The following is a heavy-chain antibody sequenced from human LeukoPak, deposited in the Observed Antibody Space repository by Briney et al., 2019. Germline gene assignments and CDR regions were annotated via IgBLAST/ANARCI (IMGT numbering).Heavy chain of an antibody. Sequence: SETLPLTCTVSGGSISSSYWSWIRQSPGKGLEWVGYIHHSGNTNSNPPLKSRVTISVDTPKNQFSLKLSSVTAADTAVYYCVRWQYCGGNCYFSAFDIWGQGTMVTVSS. CDR3: VRWQYCGGNCYFSAFDI. D-gene: IGHD2-21*01. CDR1: GGSISSSY. J-gene: IGHJ3*02. CDR2: IHHSGNT. V-gene: IGHV4-59*01.